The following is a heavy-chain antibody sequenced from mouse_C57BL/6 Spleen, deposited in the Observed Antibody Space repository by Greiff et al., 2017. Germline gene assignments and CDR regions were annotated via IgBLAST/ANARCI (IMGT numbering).Heavy chain of an antibody. J-gene: IGHJ4*01. CDR2: IYPGDGDT. Sequence: VQLQESGPELVKPGASVKISCKASGYAFSSSWMNWVKQRPGKGLEWIGRIYPGDGDTNYNGKFKGKATLTADKSSSTAYMQLSSLTSEDSAVYFCARDSNYPYYAMGYWGQGTSVTVSS. D-gene: IGHD2-5*01. CDR1: GYAFSSSW. V-gene: IGHV1-82*01. CDR3: ARDSNYPYYAMGY.